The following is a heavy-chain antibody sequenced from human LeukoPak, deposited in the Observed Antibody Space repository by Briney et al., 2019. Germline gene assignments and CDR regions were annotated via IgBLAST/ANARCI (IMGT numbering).Heavy chain of an antibody. CDR2: IYTSGST. Sequence: SDTLSLTCTVSGGSISSGSYYWSWIRQPAGKGLEWIGRIYTSGSTNYNPSLKSRVTISVDTSKNQFSLKLSSVTAADTAVYYCARDTAMVTGDYWGQGTLVTVSS. J-gene: IGHJ4*02. CDR1: GGSISSGSYY. V-gene: IGHV4-61*02. CDR3: ARDTAMVTGDY. D-gene: IGHD5-18*01.